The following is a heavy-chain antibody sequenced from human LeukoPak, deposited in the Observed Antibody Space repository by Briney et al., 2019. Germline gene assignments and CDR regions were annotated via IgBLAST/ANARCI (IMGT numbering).Heavy chain of an antibody. CDR3: VVVVEPPDSDGFDV. J-gene: IGHJ3*01. V-gene: IGHV3-74*01. CDR2: INADGSTT. D-gene: IGHD1-14*01. Sequence: PGGSLRLSCAASGFTFGNSWVHWVRQAPGKGLVWVSLINADGSTTTYADSVEGRFTISRDNARNTVSLQMNSLTIEDTAVYYCVVVVEPPDSDGFDVWGQGTMITVSS. CDR1: GFTFGNSW.